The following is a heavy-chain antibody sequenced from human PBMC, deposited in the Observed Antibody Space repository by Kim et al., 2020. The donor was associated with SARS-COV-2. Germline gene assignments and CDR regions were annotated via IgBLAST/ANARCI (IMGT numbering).Heavy chain of an antibody. J-gene: IGHJ6*02. CDR1: GFTFSSYS. D-gene: IGHD2-21*02. CDR3: ARDIRTRVVTAISYYYYGMDV. CDR2: ISSSSSTI. Sequence: GGSLRLSCAASGFTFSSYSMNWVRQAPGKGLEWVSYISSSSSTIYYADSVKGRFTISRDNAKNSLYLQMNSLRDEDTAVYYCARDIRTRVVTAISYYYYGMDVWGQGTTVTVSS. V-gene: IGHV3-48*02.